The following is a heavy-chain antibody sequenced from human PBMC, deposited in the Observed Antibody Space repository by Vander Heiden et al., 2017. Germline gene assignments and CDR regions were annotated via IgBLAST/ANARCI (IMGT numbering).Heavy chain of an antibody. CDR2: IYQSGST. CDR1: GYSISSGYY. CDR3: ARGLGSGYAFDI. D-gene: IGHD1-26*01. V-gene: IGHV4-38-2*01. Sequence: QVQLQESGPGLVKPSETLSLTCAVSGYSISSGYYWGWIRQPPGKGLEWIGSIYQSGSTYYNPSLKSRVTISVDTSKNQFSLKLSSVTAADTAVYYCARGLGSGYAFDIWGQGTMVTVSS. J-gene: IGHJ3*02.